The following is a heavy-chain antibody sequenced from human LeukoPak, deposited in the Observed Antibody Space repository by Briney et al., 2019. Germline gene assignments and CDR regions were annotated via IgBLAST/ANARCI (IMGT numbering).Heavy chain of an antibody. V-gene: IGHV4-61*02. Sequence: SETLSLTCTVSGGSISSGSYYWSWIRQPAGKGLEWIRRIYTSGSTNYNPSLKSRVTISVDTSKNQFSLKLSSVTAADTAVYYCARGDHGSGWYRVGPWRPYYFDYWGQGTLVTVSS. D-gene: IGHD6-19*01. CDR1: GGSISSGSYY. CDR3: ARGDHGSGWYRVGPWRPYYFDY. CDR2: IYTSGST. J-gene: IGHJ4*02.